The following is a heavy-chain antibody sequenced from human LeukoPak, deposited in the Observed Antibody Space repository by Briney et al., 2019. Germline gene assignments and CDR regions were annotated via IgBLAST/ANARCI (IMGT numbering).Heavy chain of an antibody. V-gene: IGHV3-30-3*01. D-gene: IGHD5-18*01. CDR2: ISYDGSNK. CDR3: AKVINSFGPWYYGMDV. CDR1: GFTFSSYA. J-gene: IGHJ6*02. Sequence: GGSLRLSCAASGFTFSSYAMHWVRRAPGKGLEWVAVISYDGSNKYYADSVKGRFTISRDNSKNTLYLQMNSLRAEDTAVYYCAKVINSFGPWYYGMDVWGQGTTVTVSS.